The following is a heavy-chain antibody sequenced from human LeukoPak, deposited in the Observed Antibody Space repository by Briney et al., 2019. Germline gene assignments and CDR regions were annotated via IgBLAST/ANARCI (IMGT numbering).Heavy chain of an antibody. CDR3: ATDSRYCTNGVCYNIPIDY. J-gene: IGHJ4*02. CDR1: RYTFTSYY. Sequence: ASVKVSCKASRYTFTSYYMHWVRQAPGQGLEWMGMINPSGGSTSYAQKFQGRVTMTRDTSTSTVYMELSSLRSEDTAVYYCATDSRYCTNGVCYNIPIDYWGQGTLVTVSS. V-gene: IGHV1-46*01. CDR2: INPSGGST. D-gene: IGHD2-8*01.